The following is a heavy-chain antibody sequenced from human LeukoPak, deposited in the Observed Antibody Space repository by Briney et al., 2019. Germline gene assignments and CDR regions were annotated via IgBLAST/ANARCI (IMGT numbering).Heavy chain of an antibody. D-gene: IGHD3-22*01. CDR1: GGSISNYY. J-gene: IGHJ2*01. Sequence: SETLSLTCSVSGGSISNYYWSWIRQPPGKGLEWIGSMYYSGSTNYNPSLKSRATISEDTSKKQFSLKLSSVTAADTAVYYCARAGYDTSGFWYFGLWGRGTLVTVSS. CDR2: MYYSGST. CDR3: ARAGYDTSGFWYFGL. V-gene: IGHV4-59*01.